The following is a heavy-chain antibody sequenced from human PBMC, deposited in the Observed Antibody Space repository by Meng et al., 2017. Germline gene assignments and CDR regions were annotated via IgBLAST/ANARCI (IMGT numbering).Heavy chain of an antibody. CDR2: TYYRSKWNN. CDR3: AKGAYSGLDY. D-gene: IGHD6-25*01. Sequence: QDPLPQPRPARVKPTQTLSPTCANSRDSVSSNSAAWNWFRQSPSRGLEWLGRTYYRSKWNNDYAVSVKSRITINPDTSKNQFSQQLNSVTPEDTAVYYCAKGAYSGLDYWGQGTLVTVSS. J-gene: IGHJ4*02. CDR1: RDSVSSNSAA. V-gene: IGHV6-1*01.